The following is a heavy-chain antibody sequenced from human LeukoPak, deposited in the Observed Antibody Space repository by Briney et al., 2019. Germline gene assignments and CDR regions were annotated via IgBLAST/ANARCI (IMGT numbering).Heavy chain of an antibody. CDR3: ARDQHDHVWGGYRPYFDY. J-gene: IGHJ4*02. D-gene: IGHD3-16*02. CDR1: GYTFTNYG. CDR2: INPYNGNT. V-gene: IGHV1-18*01. Sequence: GASVKVSCKASGYTFTNYGISWVRQAPGQGLEWMGNINPYNGNTNYAQNLQGRVTMTTDTSTNTAYMELRSLRSDDTAVYYCARDQHDHVWGGYRPYFDYWGQGTLVTVSS.